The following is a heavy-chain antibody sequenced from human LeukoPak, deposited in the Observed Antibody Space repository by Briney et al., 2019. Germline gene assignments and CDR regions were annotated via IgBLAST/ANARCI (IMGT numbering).Heavy chain of an antibody. CDR3: ARSKVSDFWSGYYVPVYFDY. J-gene: IGHJ4*02. D-gene: IGHD3-3*01. CDR1: GFTFSSYA. Sequence: SGGSLRLSCAASGFTFSSYAMSWVRQAPGKGLEWVSAISGSGGSTYYADSVKGRFTISRDNAKNSLYLQMNSLRAEDTAVYYCARSKVSDFWSGYYVPVYFDYWGQGTLVTVSS. V-gene: IGHV3-23*01. CDR2: ISGSGGST.